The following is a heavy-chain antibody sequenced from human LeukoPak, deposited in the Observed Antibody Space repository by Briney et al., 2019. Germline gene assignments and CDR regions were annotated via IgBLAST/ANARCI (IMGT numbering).Heavy chain of an antibody. CDR1: GFTFSDYY. V-gene: IGHV3-11*06. J-gene: IGHJ5*02. D-gene: IGHD4-17*01. Sequence: PGGSLRLSCAASGFTFSDYYMSWIRQAPGKGLEWVSYISSSSSYTNYADSVKGRFTISRDNAKNSLYLQMNSLRAEDTAVYYCARGDGDYRWFDPCGQGTLVTVSS. CDR3: ARGDGDYRWFDP. CDR2: ISSSSSYT.